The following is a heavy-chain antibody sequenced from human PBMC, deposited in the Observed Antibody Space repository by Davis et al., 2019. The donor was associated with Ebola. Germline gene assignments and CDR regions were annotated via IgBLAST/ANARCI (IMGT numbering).Heavy chain of an antibody. CDR3: ARSSYDFWSGSNHRYYYGMDV. D-gene: IGHD3-3*01. Sequence: SVKVSCKASGGTFSSYAISWVRQAPGQGLEWMGGIIPIFGTANYAQKFQGRVTITADESTSTAYMELSSLRSEDTAVYYCARSSYDFWSGSNHRYYYGMDVWGKGTTVTVSS. J-gene: IGHJ6*04. CDR1: GGTFSSYA. CDR2: IIPIFGTA. V-gene: IGHV1-69*13.